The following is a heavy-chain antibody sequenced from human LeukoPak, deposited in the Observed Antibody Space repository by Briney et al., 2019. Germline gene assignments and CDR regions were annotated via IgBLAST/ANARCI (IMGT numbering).Heavy chain of an antibody. Sequence: GGSLRLSCAASGFTFDDYAMHWVRQAPGKGLEWVSGISWNSGSIGYADSVKGRFTISRDNAKNSLYLQMNSLRAEDTAVYYCARKGGATTYGYYYYYMDVWGKGTTVTISS. CDR2: ISWNSGSI. V-gene: IGHV3-9*01. CDR1: GFTFDDYA. J-gene: IGHJ6*03. CDR3: ARKGGATTYGYYYYYMDV. D-gene: IGHD1-26*01.